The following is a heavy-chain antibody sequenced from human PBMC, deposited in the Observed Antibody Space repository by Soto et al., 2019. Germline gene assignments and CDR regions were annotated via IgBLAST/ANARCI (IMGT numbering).Heavy chain of an antibody. Sequence: PGGSLRLSCAASGFAFSSYTMSWVRQTPGKGLEWVSSISASGGSTYYGDSLKGRFTISRDNSKNTLNLHIKSLGVEDSAVYYCAKDRGGFARGWEYYDFWGQGTQVTVYS. J-gene: IGHJ4*02. CDR1: GFAFSSYT. D-gene: IGHD6-19*01. CDR3: AKDRGGFARGWEYYDF. V-gene: IGHV3-23*01. CDR2: ISASGGST.